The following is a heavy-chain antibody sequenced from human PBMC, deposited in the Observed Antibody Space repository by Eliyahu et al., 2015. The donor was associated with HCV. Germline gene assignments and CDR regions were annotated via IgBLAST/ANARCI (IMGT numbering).Heavy chain of an antibody. CDR3: ARGRIAAAGGH. J-gene: IGHJ4*02. V-gene: IGHV1-46*03. D-gene: IGHD6-13*01. CDR2: INPSGGST. Sequence: QVQLVQSGAEXKKPGASVKVSCXASGYXFTSYXXHXVRQAPGQGLEWMGIINPSGGSTSYAQKFQGRVTMTRDTSTSTVYMELSSLRSEDTAVYYCARGRIAAAGGHWGQGTLVTVXS. CDR1: GYXFTSYX.